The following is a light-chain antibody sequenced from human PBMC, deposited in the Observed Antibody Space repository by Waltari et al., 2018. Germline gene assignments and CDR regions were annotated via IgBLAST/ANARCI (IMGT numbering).Light chain of an antibody. CDR2: NKN. J-gene: IGLJ1*01. Sequence: SSEVTQDPAVSVALGQTVRITCPGDSLRSNFATWYQKKSGQAPVVVIYNKNSRPSGIPDRFSGSSSGNTASLTITGAQAEDEADYYCGSRDSSGARRYVLGTGTKVTVL. CDR1: SLRSNF. V-gene: IGLV3-19*01. CDR3: GSRDSSGARRYV.